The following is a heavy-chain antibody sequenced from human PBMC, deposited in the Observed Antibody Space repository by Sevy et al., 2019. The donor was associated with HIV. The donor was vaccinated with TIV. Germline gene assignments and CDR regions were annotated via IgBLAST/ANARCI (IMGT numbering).Heavy chain of an antibody. V-gene: IGHV3-21*01. D-gene: IGHD1-1*01. J-gene: IGHJ5*02. CDR3: ARDRTREYDWFDP. Sequence: GGSLRLSCAASGFTFSSYSMNWVRQAPGKGLEWVSSISSSSYIYYADSVKGRFTISRDNAKNSLYLQMNSLRAEDTAVDYCARDRTREYDWFDPWGQGTLVTVSS. CDR1: GFTFSSYS. CDR2: ISSSSYI.